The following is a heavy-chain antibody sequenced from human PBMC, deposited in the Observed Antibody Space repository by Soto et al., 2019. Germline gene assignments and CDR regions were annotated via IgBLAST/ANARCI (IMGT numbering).Heavy chain of an antibody. V-gene: IGHV4-59*08. J-gene: IGHJ6*02. CDR3: VRQGIGTQHGLVDV. Sequence: QVQLQQSGPRLVKPSETLSLSCTVYVGPDSSQNWAWIRQPPGRGLEWIGYVYSTGGTGYNPSLKSRVTISADRSTNHISLTLSSVTAADTAIYYCVRQGIGTQHGLVDVWGQGTPVTVSS. D-gene: IGHD3-10*01. CDR1: VGPDSSQN. CDR2: VYSTGGT.